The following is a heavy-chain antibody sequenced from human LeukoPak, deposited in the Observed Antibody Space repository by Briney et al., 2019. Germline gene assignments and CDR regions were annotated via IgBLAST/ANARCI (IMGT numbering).Heavy chain of an antibody. CDR2: INHSGST. D-gene: IGHD3-10*01. J-gene: IGHJ4*02. Sequence: SETLSLTCAVYGGSFSGYYWSWIRQPPGKGLEWIGEINHSGSTNYNPSLKSRVTISVDTSKNQFSLKLSSVTAADTAVYYCARGRYYYGSGSYIIDYWGQGTLVTVSS. V-gene: IGHV4-34*01. CDR3: ARGRYYYGSGSYIIDY. CDR1: GGSFSGYY.